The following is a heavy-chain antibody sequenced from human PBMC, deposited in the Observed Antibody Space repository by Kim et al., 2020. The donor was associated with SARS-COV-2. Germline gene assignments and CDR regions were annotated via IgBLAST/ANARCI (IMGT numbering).Heavy chain of an antibody. CDR3: ARRCLGLSCPKGVSLDS. J-gene: IGHJ4*02. V-gene: IGHV1-69*02. D-gene: IGHD2-8*01. Sequence: SVKVSCKASGGIFTNYPISWLRRAPGQGLEWMGRITPMLDVANYAQRYQGRVTITADKSTSTAYMELGSLTSDDTAVYYCARRCLGLSCPKGVSLDSWGQGTLVTVS. CDR2: ITPMLDVA. CDR1: GGIFTNYP.